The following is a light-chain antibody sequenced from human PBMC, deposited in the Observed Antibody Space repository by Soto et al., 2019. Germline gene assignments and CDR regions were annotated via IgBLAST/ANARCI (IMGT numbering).Light chain of an antibody. J-gene: IGKJ1*01. CDR3: QQFGSSPLS. Sequence: EIVLTQSPGTLSLPPGERATLSCRASQSVSDIYLAWYQQRAGQATRLLLYGASRRATGIPDSFSGSGSGTDFAHTISRLEPEEFAVYYCQQFGSSPLSFGQGTKVEI. CDR1: QSVSDIY. CDR2: GAS. V-gene: IGKV3-20*01.